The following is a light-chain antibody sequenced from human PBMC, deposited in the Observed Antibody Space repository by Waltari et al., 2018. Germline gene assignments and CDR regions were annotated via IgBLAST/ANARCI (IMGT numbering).Light chain of an antibody. CDR3: QQYFSSPLS. CDR2: AAS. Sequence: DIVMTQYPDSLSVSLGERATINCKSSLSILHSSQNKNYLAWYQQKSGQSPKLLIYAASTRESGVPDRFSGSGSGTDFTLTISGLQAEDVAVYYCQQYFSSPLSFGPGTKVDIK. CDR1: LSILHSSQNKNY. J-gene: IGKJ3*01. V-gene: IGKV4-1*01.